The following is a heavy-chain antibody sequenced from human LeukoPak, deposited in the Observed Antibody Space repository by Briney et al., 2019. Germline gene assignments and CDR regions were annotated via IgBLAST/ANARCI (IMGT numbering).Heavy chain of an antibody. V-gene: IGHV3-9*01. CDR2: ITWNSETI. D-gene: IGHD5-24*01. CDR3: ARASVEMATITNFDY. J-gene: IGHJ4*02. CDR1: GFIFNDYV. Sequence: GGSLRLSCAASGFIFNDYVMHWVRQGPGKGLEWVSGITWNSETIAYADSVRGRFTVSRDNAKNSLYLQMNSLRAEDTAVYYCARASVEMATITNFDYWGQGTLVTVSS.